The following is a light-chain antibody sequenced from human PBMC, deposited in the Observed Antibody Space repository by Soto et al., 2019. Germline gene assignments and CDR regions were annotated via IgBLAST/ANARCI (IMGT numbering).Light chain of an antibody. CDR1: QSVSNN. CDR3: QQYNNWPPYT. CDR2: GAS. J-gene: IGKJ2*01. V-gene: IGKV3-15*01. Sequence: ETIMAQSPDTLSVSLWERATLSCRASQSVSNNYLAWYQQKPGQAPRLLIYGASTRATGTPTRFSGSGSGTEFTLTISSLQSEDFAVYFCQQYNNWPPYTFGQGTKVDIK.